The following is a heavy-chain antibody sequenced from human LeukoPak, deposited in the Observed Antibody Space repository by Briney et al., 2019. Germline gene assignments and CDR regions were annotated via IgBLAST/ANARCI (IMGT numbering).Heavy chain of an antibody. CDR1: GGSISSYY. CDR3: ARVRAYYGSGSYYTNRRGPYFDY. CDR2: ICYSGST. J-gene: IGHJ4*02. D-gene: IGHD3-10*01. V-gene: IGHV4-59*01. Sequence: PSESLSLTCTVSGGSISSYYWSWIRQPPGKGLEWIGYICYSGSTNYNPSLKSRVTISVDTSKNVFSLKLSSVTAAHTAVYYCARVRAYYGSGSYYTNRRGPYFDYWGQGT.